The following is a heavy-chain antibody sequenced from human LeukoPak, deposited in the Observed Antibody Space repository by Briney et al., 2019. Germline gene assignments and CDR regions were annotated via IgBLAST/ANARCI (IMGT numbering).Heavy chain of an antibody. CDR1: GGSISSYY. CDR2: IYYSGST. D-gene: IGHD6-6*01. Sequence: SETLSLTCTVSGGSISSYYWSWIRQPPGKGLEWIGYIYYSGSTNYNPSLKSRVTISVDTSKNQFSLKLSSVTAADTAVYYCARAVAAPPSPAVDYWDQGTLVTVSS. J-gene: IGHJ4*02. CDR3: ARAVAAPPSPAVDY. V-gene: IGHV4-59*01.